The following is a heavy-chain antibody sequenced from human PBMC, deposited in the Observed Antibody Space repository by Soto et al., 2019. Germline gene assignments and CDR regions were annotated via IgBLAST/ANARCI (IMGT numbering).Heavy chain of an antibody. V-gene: IGHV6-1*01. CDR2: TYYRSRFFS. Sequence: PSQTLSLTCAISGYSVSSYSAAWNWIRQSPSGGLEWLGRTYYRSRFFSDYAESVKSRIIINPDTSKNQFSLQLKSVTPEDTAAYYCVRDRYSSSGWFDPWGQGTPVTVSS. CDR1: GYSVSSYSAA. J-gene: IGHJ5*02. CDR3: VRDRYSSSGWFDP. D-gene: IGHD3-10*01.